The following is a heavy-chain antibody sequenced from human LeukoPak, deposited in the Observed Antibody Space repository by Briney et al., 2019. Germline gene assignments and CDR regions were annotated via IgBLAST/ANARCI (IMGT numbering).Heavy chain of an antibody. J-gene: IGHJ4*02. CDR2: INAGNGNT. Sequence: ASVKVSCKASGYTFTSYAMHWVRRAPGQRLEWMGWINAGNGNTKYSQEFQGRVTITRDTSASTAYMELSSLRSEDMAVYYCARGIVGAIDFDYWGQGTLVTVSS. CDR3: ARGIVGAIDFDY. V-gene: IGHV1-3*03. D-gene: IGHD1-26*01. CDR1: GYTFTSYA.